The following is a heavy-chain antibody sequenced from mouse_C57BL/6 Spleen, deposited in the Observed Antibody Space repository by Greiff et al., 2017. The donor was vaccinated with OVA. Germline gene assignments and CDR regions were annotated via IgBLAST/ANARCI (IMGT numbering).Heavy chain of an antibody. CDR1: GYTFTSYW. D-gene: IGHD2-4*01. CDR3: APLYYDYDGVAY. J-gene: IGHJ3*01. CDR2: IHPSDSDT. V-gene: IGHV1-74*01. Sequence: QVQLQQPGAELVKPGASVKVSCKASGYTFTSYWMHWVKQRPGQGLEWIGRIHPSDSDTNYNQKFKGKATLTVDKSSSTAYMQLSSLTAEDSAVYYCAPLYYDYDGVAYWGQGTLVTVSA.